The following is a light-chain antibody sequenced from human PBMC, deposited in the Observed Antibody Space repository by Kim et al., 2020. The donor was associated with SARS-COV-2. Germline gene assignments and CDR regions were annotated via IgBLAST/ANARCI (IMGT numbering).Light chain of an antibody. CDR1: QDISVW. J-gene: IGKJ2*03. Sequence: DIHMTQSPSTLSASVGDRVTITCRASQDISVWLAWYQQRSGNAPELLIYKATILHRGVPSRFTARGSGTEFTHTISSLQPDDSATYYCQHYNTPPYSFGQGTELEI. V-gene: IGKV1-5*03. CDR2: KAT. CDR3: QHYNTPPYS.